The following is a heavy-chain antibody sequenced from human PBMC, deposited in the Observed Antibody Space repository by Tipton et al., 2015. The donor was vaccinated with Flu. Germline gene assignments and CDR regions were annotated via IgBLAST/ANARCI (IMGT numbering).Heavy chain of an antibody. CDR2: IYYSGST. D-gene: IGHD6-13*01. CDR1: GGSISSGDYY. V-gene: IGHV4-30-4*01. CDR3: ARVGSAAAGTN. Sequence: TLSLTCTVSGGSISSGDYYWSWIRRPPGKGLEWIGYIYYSGSTYYNPSLKSRVTISVDTSKNQFSLKLSSVTAADTAVYYCARVGSAAAGTNWGQGTLVTVSS. J-gene: IGHJ4*02.